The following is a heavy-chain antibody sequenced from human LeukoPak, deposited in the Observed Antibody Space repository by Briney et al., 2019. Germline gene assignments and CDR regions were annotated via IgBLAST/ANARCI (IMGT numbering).Heavy chain of an antibody. V-gene: IGHV4-34*01. Sequence: PSETLSLTCAVYGGSFSGYYWSWIRQPPGKGLEWIGEINHSGSTNYNPSLKSRVTISVDTSKNQFSLKLSSVTAADTAVYYCASGVSSGYYGYFDYWGQGTLVTVSS. CDR1: GGSFSGYY. CDR3: ASGVSSGYYGYFDY. D-gene: IGHD3-22*01. J-gene: IGHJ4*02. CDR2: INHSGST.